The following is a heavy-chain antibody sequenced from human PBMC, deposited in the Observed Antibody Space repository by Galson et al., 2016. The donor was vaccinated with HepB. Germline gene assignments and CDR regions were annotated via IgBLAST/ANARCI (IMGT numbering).Heavy chain of an antibody. V-gene: IGHV6-1*01. J-gene: IGHJ5*01. D-gene: IGHD2-21*01. CDR1: GDSVSSNSAA. CDR3: ARDSELVNLFDS. CDR2: TAYRSTWYN. Sequence: CAIPGDSVSSNSAAWNWIRQSPSRGLEWLGRTAYRSTWYNDYAVSVKSRITINPDTSKNQFSLHLNSVTPEDTAVYFCARDSELVNLFDSWGQGTLVTVSS.